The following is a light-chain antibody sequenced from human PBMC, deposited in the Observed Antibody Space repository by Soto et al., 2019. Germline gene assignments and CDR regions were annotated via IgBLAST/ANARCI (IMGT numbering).Light chain of an antibody. V-gene: IGLV2-14*01. CDR3: SSYTSSNTLV. Sequence: QSVLTQPASVSGSPGQSITISCTGTSSDVGGYNYVSWYQQHPGKAPKLMIYDVSNRPSGVSNRFSGSKSGNTASLTISGLRAEDEADYYCSSYTSSNTLVFGGGTKLTV. CDR2: DVS. CDR1: SSDVGGYNY. J-gene: IGLJ3*02.